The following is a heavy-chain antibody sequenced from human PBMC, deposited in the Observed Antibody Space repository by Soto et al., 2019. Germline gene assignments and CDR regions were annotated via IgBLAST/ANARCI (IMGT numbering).Heavy chain of an antibody. Sequence: QSPTLSLTCAISGDSVSSNSAAWNWIRQSPSRGLEWLGRTYYRSKWYNDYAVSVKSRITINPDTSKNQFSLQLNSVTPEDTAVYYCARGGTSLAARPNYYGMDVWGQGTTVTVSS. CDR2: TYYRSKWYN. CDR1: GDSVSSNSAA. CDR3: ARGGTSLAARPNYYGMDV. J-gene: IGHJ6*02. D-gene: IGHD6-6*01. V-gene: IGHV6-1*01.